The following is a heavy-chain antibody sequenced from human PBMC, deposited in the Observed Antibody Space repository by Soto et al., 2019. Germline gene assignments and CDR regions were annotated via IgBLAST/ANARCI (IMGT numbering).Heavy chain of an antibody. V-gene: IGHV1-2*02. CDR2: INPNSGGT. CDR1: GYTFTSYA. Sequence: ASVKVSCKASGYTFTSYAMHWVRQAPGQRLEWMGWINPNSGGTNYAQKFQGRVTMTRDTSISTAYMELSRLRSDDTAVYYCARDRFSDFGYYYYGMDVWGQGTTVTGS. CDR3: ARDRFSDFGYYYYGMDV. D-gene: IGHD3-3*01. J-gene: IGHJ6*02.